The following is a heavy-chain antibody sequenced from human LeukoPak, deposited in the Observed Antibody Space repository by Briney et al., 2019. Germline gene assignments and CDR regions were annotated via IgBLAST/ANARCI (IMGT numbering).Heavy chain of an antibody. J-gene: IGHJ3*02. Sequence: GESLQISCKGSGYSFSTYWIAWARHKPEKGLEWMGFIYPSDSDIRYSPSFQGQVTISADKSTNTAYLQWSSLKASDTAVYYCARHMDKNKGYCSASTCYDAFDIWGQGTTVTVSS. CDR3: ARHMDKNKGYCSASTCYDAFDI. CDR2: IYPSDSDI. V-gene: IGHV5-51*01. D-gene: IGHD2-15*01. CDR1: GYSFSTYW.